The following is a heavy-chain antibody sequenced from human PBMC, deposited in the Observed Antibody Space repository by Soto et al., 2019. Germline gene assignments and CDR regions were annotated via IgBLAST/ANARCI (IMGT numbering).Heavy chain of an antibody. Sequence: GVSLKISCKGAEYSCTSYWIGCVRQMPGNGLELMGIIYPGDSDTRYSPSFQGQVTISADKSISTAYLQWSSLKASDTAMYYCARTAAAGKYYYGMDVWGQGTTVTVSS. D-gene: IGHD6-13*01. J-gene: IGHJ6*02. V-gene: IGHV5-51*01. CDR2: IYPGDSDT. CDR1: EYSCTSYW. CDR3: ARTAAAGKYYYGMDV.